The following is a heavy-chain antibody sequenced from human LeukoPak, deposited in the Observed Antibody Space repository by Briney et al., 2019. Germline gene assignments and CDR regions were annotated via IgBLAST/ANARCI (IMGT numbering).Heavy chain of an antibody. CDR2: IYYSGST. CDR3: ARVFDGNYYDSSGSMD. CDR1: GGSISSGGYY. V-gene: IGHV4-31*03. J-gene: IGHJ4*02. Sequence: SETLSLTCTVSGGSISSGGYYWSWIRQHPGKGLEWIGYIYYSGSTYYNPSLKSRVTISVDTSKNQFSLKLSSVTAADTAVYYCARVFDGNYYDSSGSMDWGQGTLVTVSS. D-gene: IGHD3-22*01.